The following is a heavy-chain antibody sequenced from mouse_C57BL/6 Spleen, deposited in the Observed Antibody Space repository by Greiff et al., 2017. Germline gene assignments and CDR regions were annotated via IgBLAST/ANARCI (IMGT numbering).Heavy chain of an antibody. D-gene: IGHD2-10*02. V-gene: IGHV14-2*01. Sequence: EVPLQQSGAELVKPGASVKLSCTASGFNINDYYMHWVKQRTEQGLEWIGRIDPEDGVTKYAPKFQGKATITADTSSNTAYLQLSSLTSEDTAVYYCARGGLVCWFDYWGQGTPVTVSA. CDR3: ARGGLVCWFDY. CDR1: GFNINDYY. CDR2: IDPEDGVT. J-gene: IGHJ3*01.